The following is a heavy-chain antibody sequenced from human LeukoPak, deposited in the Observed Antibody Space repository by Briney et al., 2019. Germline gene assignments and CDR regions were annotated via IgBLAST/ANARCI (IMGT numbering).Heavy chain of an antibody. D-gene: IGHD2-2*01. CDR3: AXXHAYCSSTXXRALDY. CDR2: IYPGDSDT. V-gene: IGHV5-51*01. CDR1: GYSFTSYW. Sequence: AGESLKISCKGSGYSFTSYWIGWVRQMPGKGLEWMGIIYPGDSDTRYSPSFQGQVTISADKSIGTAYLHWSSLKASDTAMYYCAXXHAYCSSTXXRALDYWGQGTLVTVSS. J-gene: IGHJ4*02.